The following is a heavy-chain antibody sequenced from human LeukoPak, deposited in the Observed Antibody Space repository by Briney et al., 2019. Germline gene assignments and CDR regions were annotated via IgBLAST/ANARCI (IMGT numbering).Heavy chain of an antibody. CDR1: GFTFSSDA. CDR3: AKCSITCYANAFYI. V-gene: IGHV3-23*01. CDR2: ISRSGGAT. J-gene: IGHJ3*02. D-gene: IGHD2-2*01. Sequence: GGSLRLSCAASGFTFSSDAMTWVRQAPGKGLEWVSAISRSGGATEYADSVKGRFTISRDNSKNTLYLQMNSLRAEDTAVYYCAKCSITCYANAFYIWGQGTMVTVSS.